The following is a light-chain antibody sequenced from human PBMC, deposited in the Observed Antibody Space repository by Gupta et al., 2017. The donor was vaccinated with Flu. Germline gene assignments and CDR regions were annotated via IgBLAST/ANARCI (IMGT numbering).Light chain of an antibody. J-gene: IGLJ1*01. V-gene: IGLV2-11*01. CDR3: SSHAGRVTWV. CDR1: SNDVGGSNR. Sequence: TGSSNDVGGSNRVSWYQQRTVKAPKLILYDVTERPSGVPDRFSGSKSGNTASLTISGLQADDEADYYCSSHAGRVTWVFGTGTTVTVL. CDR2: DVT.